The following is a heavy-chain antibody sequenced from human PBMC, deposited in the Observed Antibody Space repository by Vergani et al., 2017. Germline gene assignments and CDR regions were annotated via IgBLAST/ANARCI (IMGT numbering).Heavy chain of an antibody. CDR1: GGTFSSFG. V-gene: IGHV7-4-1*02. CDR2: INTNTGNP. CDR3: ARGRRGSGTLPYYYYYGMDV. D-gene: IGHD3-10*01. Sequence: QVQLVQSGAEVKKPGSSVKVSCKASGGTFSSFGINWVRQAPGQGLEWMGWINTNTGNPTYAQGFTGRFVFSLDTSVSTAYLQISSLKAEDTAVYYCARGRRGSGTLPYYYYYGMDVWGQGTTVTVSS. J-gene: IGHJ6*02.